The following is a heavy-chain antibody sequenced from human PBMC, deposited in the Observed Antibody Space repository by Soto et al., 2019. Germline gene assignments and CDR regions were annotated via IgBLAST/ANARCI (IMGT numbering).Heavy chain of an antibody. CDR3: ANDRLEWAAHPPC. Sequence: EVQLLESGGGLVQPGGSLRLSCAASGFTFSSYAMSWVRQAPGKGLEWVSAISGSGGSTYYADSVKGRFTISRDNSKNTLYLQMNSLKAEDSAVYYCANDRLEWAAHPPCWGQGTLVPLSS. J-gene: IGHJ4*02. V-gene: IGHV3-23*01. CDR1: GFTFSSYA. D-gene: IGHD6-6*01. CDR2: ISGSGGST.